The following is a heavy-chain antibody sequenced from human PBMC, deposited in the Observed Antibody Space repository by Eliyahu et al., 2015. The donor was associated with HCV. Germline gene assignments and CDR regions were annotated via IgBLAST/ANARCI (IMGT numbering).Heavy chain of an antibody. CDR2: IYYSGIT. J-gene: IGHJ3*02. CDR3: ARVPIPRDYYDSTLDAFDI. Sequence: QVQLQESGPGLVKPSQTLSLXCTVSGGSTSSGGYYWSWIRQRPGKGLEWIGYIYYSGITYYNPSLESRVIISVDKSKNQFSLKLNSVMAADTAVYYCARVPIPRDYYDSTLDAFDIWGQGTMVTVSS. V-gene: IGHV4-31*03. D-gene: IGHD3-22*01. CDR1: GGSTSSGGYY.